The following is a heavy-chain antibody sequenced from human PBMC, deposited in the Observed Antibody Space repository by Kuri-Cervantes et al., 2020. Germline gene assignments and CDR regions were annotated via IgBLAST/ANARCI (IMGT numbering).Heavy chain of an antibody. D-gene: IGHD4-17*01. CDR1: GFTFDDYA. CDR2: ISWNSGSI. CDR3: ARASDYGSFGY. J-gene: IGHJ4*02. Sequence: GGSLRLSCAASGFTFDDYAMHWVRQAPGKGLEWVSGISWNSGSIGYADSVKGRFTISRDNAKNSLYLQMNSLRAEDTAVYYCARASDYGSFGYWGQGTLVTVSS. V-gene: IGHV3-9*01.